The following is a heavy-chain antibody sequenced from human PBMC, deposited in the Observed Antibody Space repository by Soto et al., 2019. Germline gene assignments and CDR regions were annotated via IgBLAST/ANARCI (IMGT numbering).Heavy chain of an antibody. Sequence: GGSLRLSCAASGFTFSSHAMGWLRQAPGTGPEWVAFVDGSGGDTSYADSVKGRFIISRDNSDNSLFLHMNSLRAEDTGRYFCAKEIFAAAYAATSAFDLWGQGTLVPVSS. V-gene: IGHV3-23*01. CDR1: GFTFSSHA. CDR3: AKEIFAAAYAATSAFDL. D-gene: IGHD2-8*01. CDR2: VDGSGGDT. J-gene: IGHJ4*02.